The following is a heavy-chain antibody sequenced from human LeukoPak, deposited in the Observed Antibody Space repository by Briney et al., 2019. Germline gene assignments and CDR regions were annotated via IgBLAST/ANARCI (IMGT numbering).Heavy chain of an antibody. Sequence: GGSLRLSCAASGFTFSDDYMSWIRQAPGKGLEWVSYISSSGSTIYYADSVKGRFTISRDNAKNSLYLQMNSLRAEDTAVYYCARGQQLVRFLPWDYWGQGTLVTVSS. D-gene: IGHD6-6*01. CDR1: GFTFSDDY. J-gene: IGHJ4*02. CDR3: ARGQQLVRFLPWDY. CDR2: ISSSGSTI. V-gene: IGHV3-11*01.